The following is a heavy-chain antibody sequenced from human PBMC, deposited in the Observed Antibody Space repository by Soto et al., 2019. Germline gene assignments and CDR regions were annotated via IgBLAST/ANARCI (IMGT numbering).Heavy chain of an antibody. Sequence: PGGSLRLSCAASGFTFSDYYMSWIRQAPGKGLEWVSAISGSGGSIYYADSVKGRFTISRDNSKNTLYLQMNSLRAEDTAVYYCAKDPVPGLLMVYAISPHFDYWGQRTLVTVSS. CDR3: AKDPVPGLLMVYAISPHFDY. CDR1: GFTFSDYY. D-gene: IGHD2-8*01. V-gene: IGHV3-23*01. CDR2: ISGSGGSI. J-gene: IGHJ4*02.